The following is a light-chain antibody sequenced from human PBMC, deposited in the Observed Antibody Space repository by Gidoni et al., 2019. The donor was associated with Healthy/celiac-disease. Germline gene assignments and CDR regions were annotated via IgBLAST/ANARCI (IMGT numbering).Light chain of an antibody. CDR2: YDS. V-gene: IGLV3-21*04. CDR3: QVWDSSSDHVV. J-gene: IGLJ2*01. CDR1: NIGSKS. Sequence: SYVLTQPPSVSVAPGKTARITCGGNNIGSKSVPWYQQKPGQAPVLVIYYDSDRPSWIPERFSGSNSGNTATLTISRVEAGDEADYYCQVWDSSSDHVVFGGGTKLTVL.